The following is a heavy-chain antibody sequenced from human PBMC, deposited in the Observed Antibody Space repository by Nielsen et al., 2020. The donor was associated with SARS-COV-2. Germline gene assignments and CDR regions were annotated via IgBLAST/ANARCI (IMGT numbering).Heavy chain of an antibody. CDR3: ATFDPMNYMDV. CDR2: ISFDGSST. J-gene: IGHJ6*03. CDR1: GFTFSSYW. D-gene: IGHD3-22*01. Sequence: GESLKISCAASGFTFSSYWMHWVRQAPGKGLVWVSRISFDGSSTSYADSVKGRFTISRDNAKNTLYLQMNSLRAEDTAVYYCATFDPMNYMDVWGKGTTVTVSS. V-gene: IGHV3-74*01.